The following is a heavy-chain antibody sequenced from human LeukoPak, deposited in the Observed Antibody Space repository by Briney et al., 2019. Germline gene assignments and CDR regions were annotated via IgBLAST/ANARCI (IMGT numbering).Heavy chain of an antibody. CDR1: GFTFNTYG. V-gene: IGHV3-33*06. D-gene: IGHD6-6*01. Sequence: GGSLRLSCAASGFTFNTYGMHWVRQAPGQGLEWVAAIWFDGSVKHYSDAVKGRFTISRDNSLNTLYLQMNSLRVEDTAIYYCAKGPSSSARRIYYYYMDVWGKGTTVTVSS. CDR2: IWFDGSVK. CDR3: AKGPSSSARRIYYYYMDV. J-gene: IGHJ6*03.